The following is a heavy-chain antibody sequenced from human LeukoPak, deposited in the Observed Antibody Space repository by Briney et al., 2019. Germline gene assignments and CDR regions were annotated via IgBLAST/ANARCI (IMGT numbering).Heavy chain of an antibody. V-gene: IGHV3-23*01. J-gene: IGHJ6*03. CDR3: AKFEDPLLGNYYMDL. CDR2: ISGGGDNT. Sequence: GGTLRLPCAVSGFPFSDFAMSWVGEAPGKGLEWVSTISGGGDNTYFADSVKGRFTISRDNSKNTLFLQMVSLRAEDTAVYYCAKFEDPLLGNYYMDLWGKGTAVTVSS. CDR1: GFPFSDFA.